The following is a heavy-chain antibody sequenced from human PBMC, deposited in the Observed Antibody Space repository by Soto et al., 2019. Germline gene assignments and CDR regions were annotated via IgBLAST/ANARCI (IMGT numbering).Heavy chain of an antibody. Sequence: SETLSLTCTVSGGSISSGGYYWSWIRQHPGKGLEWIGYIYYSGSTYYNPSLKSRVTISVDTSKNQFSLKLSSVTAADTAVYYCARTNNWDFDYWGQGTLVTVSS. D-gene: IGHD1-20*01. J-gene: IGHJ4*02. CDR1: GGSISSGGYY. CDR2: IYYSGST. CDR3: ARTNNWDFDY. V-gene: IGHV4-31*03.